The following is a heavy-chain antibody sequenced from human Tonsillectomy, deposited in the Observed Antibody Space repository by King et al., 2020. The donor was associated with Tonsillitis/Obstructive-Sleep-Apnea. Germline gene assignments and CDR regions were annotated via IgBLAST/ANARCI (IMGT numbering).Heavy chain of an antibody. D-gene: IGHD3-3*01. CDR1: GFSFSSYE. J-gene: IGHJ4*02. Sequence: VQLVESGGGLVQPGGSLRLSCAASGFSFSSYEMNWVRQAPGKGLEWVSYISSSGSTIYYAYSVKGRFIISRDNAKNSLYLQMNSLRAEDTAVYYCARAGYDFWSGYYSYYFDYWGQGTLVTVSS. CDR2: ISSSGSTI. CDR3: ARAGYDFWSGYYSYYFDY. V-gene: IGHV3-48*03.